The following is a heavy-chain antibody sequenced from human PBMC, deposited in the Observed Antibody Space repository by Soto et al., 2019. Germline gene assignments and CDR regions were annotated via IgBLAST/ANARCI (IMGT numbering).Heavy chain of an antibody. V-gene: IGHV4-30-4*01. D-gene: IGHD4-17*01. CDR3: ATNDYGDYRLQAYYYGMDV. Sequence: SETLSLTCTVSGGSISSGDYYWSWIRQPPGKGLEWIGYIYYSGSTYYNPSLKSRVTISVDTSKNQFSLKLSSVTAADTAVYYCATNDYGDYRLQAYYYGMDVWGQGTTVTVSS. CDR1: GGSISSGDYY. CDR2: IYYSGST. J-gene: IGHJ6*02.